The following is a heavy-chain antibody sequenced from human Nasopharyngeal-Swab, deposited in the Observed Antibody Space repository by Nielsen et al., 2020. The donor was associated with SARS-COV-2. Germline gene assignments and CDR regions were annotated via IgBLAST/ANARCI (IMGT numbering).Heavy chain of an antibody. V-gene: IGHV4-34*01. Sequence: SATLSLTCAVFSGSFSNYTWHWVRQPPGKGLEWLGEVTQGRTTHYHPSLTSRVTVSIDPSKNQFSLRLTPVTAADTAVYYGASGLSGIVPSPVLGLGPWYSYYYMDVWDKGTTVTVSS. D-gene: IGHD2/OR15-2a*01. J-gene: IGHJ6*03. CDR3: ASGLSGIVPSPVLGLGPWYSYYYMDV. CDR1: SGSFSNYT. CDR2: VTQGRTT.